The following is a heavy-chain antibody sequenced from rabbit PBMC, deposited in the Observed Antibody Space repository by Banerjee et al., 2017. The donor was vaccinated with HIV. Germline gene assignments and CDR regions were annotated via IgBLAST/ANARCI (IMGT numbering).Heavy chain of an antibody. CDR2: IYTGSSGRT. V-gene: IGHV1S43*01. CDR3: ARAGDDSSGYTYFDL. D-gene: IGHD1-1*01. Sequence: QEQLVESGGGLVKPGASLTLTCTASGIDFSNYYLCWVRQAPGKGLEWIACIYTGSSGRTWYASWVNGRFTISRSTSLNTVDLKMPSLTAADTATYFCARAGDDSSGYTYFDLWGPGTLVTVS. CDR1: GIDFSNYY. J-gene: IGHJ4*01.